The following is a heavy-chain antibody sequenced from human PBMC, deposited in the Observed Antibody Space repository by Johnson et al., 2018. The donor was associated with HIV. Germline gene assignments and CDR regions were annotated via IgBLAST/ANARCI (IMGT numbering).Heavy chain of an antibody. V-gene: IGHV3-7*03. CDR2: IRQDGSEK. D-gene: IGHD6-6*01. CDR3: AKEDGAARAFDI. Sequence: VQLVESGGGVVQPGGSLRLSCAASGFTFSSYGMHWVRQAPGKGLVWVANIRQDGSEKHYVDSVKGRFAISRDNAKNSMYLQMNGLRAEDTALYYCAKEDGAARAFDIWGQGTMVTVSS. J-gene: IGHJ3*02. CDR1: GFTFSSYG.